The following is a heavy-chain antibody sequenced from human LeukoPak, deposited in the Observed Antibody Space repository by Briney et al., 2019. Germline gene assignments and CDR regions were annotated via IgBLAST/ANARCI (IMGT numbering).Heavy chain of an antibody. CDR3: ARPPRGAVSPYDAFAL. J-gene: IGHJ3*01. D-gene: IGHD2-8*02. CDR1: GFSFATYG. V-gene: IGHV3-33*01. CDR2: IWNDGSNE. Sequence: PGGSLRLSCAASGFSFATYGMHWVRQAPGKGLEGVAVIWNDGSNEQYADSVKGRFTISRDNSKNMLYLQMNSLRVEDTAVYYCARPPRGAVSPYDAFALWGQGTMVTVSS.